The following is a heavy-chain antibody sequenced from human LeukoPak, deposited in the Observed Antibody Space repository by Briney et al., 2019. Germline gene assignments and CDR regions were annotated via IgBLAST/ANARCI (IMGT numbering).Heavy chain of an antibody. CDR1: GGTFSSYA. J-gene: IGHJ4*02. D-gene: IGHD5-24*01. CDR2: IIPIFGTA. Sequence: ASVKVSCKASGGTFSSYAISWVRQAPGQGLEWMGGIIPIFGTANYAQKFQGRVTITADESTSTAYMELSSLRSEDTAVYYCARDQGDGCNLVPLYFDYWGQGTLVTVSS. CDR3: ARDQGDGCNLVPLYFDY. V-gene: IGHV1-69*13.